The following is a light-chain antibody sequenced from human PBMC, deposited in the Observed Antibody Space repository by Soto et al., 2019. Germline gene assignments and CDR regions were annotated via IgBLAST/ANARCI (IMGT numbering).Light chain of an antibody. J-gene: IGLJ1*01. CDR1: SSDVGFYNV. Sequence: QSVLTQPPSASGSPGQSLTISCTGTSSDVGFYNVVSWYQQRPGKAPKLVIYEVTKRPSGVPDRFSGSKSGSTASLTVSGLQAADEADYYCASYAGTKLFVFGSGTKVTVL. CDR2: EVT. CDR3: ASYAGTKLFV. V-gene: IGLV2-8*01.